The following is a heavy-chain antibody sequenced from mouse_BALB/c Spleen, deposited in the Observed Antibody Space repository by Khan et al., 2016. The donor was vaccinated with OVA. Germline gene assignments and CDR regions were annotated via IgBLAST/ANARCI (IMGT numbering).Heavy chain of an antibody. V-gene: IGHV10-1*02. Sequence: EVQLVESGGGLVQPKGSLKLSCAASGFTFNTYAMNWVRQAPGKGLEWVARIRSKTNNYATYYADSVKDRITISRDDSQSMLYLQINNLKTEDTAMYYCVIHKNYYGEDAMDYWGQGTSVTVSS. D-gene: IGHD1-1*01. J-gene: IGHJ4*01. CDR2: IRSKTNNYAT. CDR3: VIHKNYYGEDAMDY. CDR1: GFTFNTYA.